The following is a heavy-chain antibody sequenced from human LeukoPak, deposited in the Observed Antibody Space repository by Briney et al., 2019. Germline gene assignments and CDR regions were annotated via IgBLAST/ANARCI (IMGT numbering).Heavy chain of an antibody. Sequence: GGSLRLSCAASGFTFSSYAMSWVRQAPGKGLEWVSAISLSGSSTYYADSVKGRFTISRDNSKNTLYLQMNSLRVEDTAFYYCAKDLYADNIYYFDYWGQGSLVTVSS. CDR2: ISLSGSST. J-gene: IGHJ4*02. D-gene: IGHD4-17*01. CDR3: AKDLYADNIYYFDY. V-gene: IGHV3-23*01. CDR1: GFTFSSYA.